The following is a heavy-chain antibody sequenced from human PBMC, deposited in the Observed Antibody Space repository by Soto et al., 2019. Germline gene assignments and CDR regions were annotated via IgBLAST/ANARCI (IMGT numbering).Heavy chain of an antibody. CDR1: GGTFSSYA. CDR3: ASSYCTNGVCYTGQADY. Sequence: QVQLVQSGAEVKKPGSSVKVSCKASGGTFSSYAISWVRQAPGQGLEWMGGIIPIFGTANYAQKFQGRVTITADESTSTAYMELSSLRSEDMAVYYCASSYCTNGVCYTGQADYWGQGTLVTVSS. D-gene: IGHD2-8*01. CDR2: IIPIFGTA. J-gene: IGHJ4*02. V-gene: IGHV1-69*01.